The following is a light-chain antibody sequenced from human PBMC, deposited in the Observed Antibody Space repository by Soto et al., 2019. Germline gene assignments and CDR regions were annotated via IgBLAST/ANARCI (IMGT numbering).Light chain of an antibody. CDR1: SSDVGAYNY. V-gene: IGLV2-14*01. CDR3: SSFPTSTTLV. J-gene: IGLJ3*02. CDR2: EVS. Sequence: QSALTQPASVSGSPGQSITISCTGTSSDVGAYNYVSWYQQHPGKAPKLMIYEVSNRPSGVSNRFSGSKSGNTASLTISGLQAEDEADYYCSSFPTSTTLVFGGGTKVTVL.